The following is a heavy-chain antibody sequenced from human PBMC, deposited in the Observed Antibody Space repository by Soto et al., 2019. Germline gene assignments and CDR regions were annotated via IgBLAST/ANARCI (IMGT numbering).Heavy chain of an antibody. J-gene: IGHJ3*02. Sequence: ASVKVSCKASGYTFTSYAMHWVRQAPGQRLEWMGWINAGNGNTKYSQKFQGRVTITRDTSASTAYMELSSLRSEDTAVYYCASPYCSSTSCYSFEAFDIWGQGTMVTVSS. CDR1: GYTFTSYA. D-gene: IGHD2-2*01. CDR2: INAGNGNT. CDR3: ASPYCSSTSCYSFEAFDI. V-gene: IGHV1-3*01.